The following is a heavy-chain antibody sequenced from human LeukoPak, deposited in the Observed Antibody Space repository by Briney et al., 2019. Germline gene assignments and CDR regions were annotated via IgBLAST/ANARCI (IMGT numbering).Heavy chain of an antibody. CDR1: GGSISSNSYY. V-gene: IGHV4-39*07. Sequence: PSETLSLTCTVSGGSISSNSYYWGWLRQPPGMGLEWLGSMYYSGSTYYNPSLKSRVTISVDTSKNQVSLKLSSVTAADTAVYYCAREMEDKSLVWFGELKKYYYYYMDVWGKGTTVTVSS. J-gene: IGHJ6*03. CDR2: MYYSGST. CDR3: AREMEDKSLVWFGELKKYYYYYMDV. D-gene: IGHD3-10*01.